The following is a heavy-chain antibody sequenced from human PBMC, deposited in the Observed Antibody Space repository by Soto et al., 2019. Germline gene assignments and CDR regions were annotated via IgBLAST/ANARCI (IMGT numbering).Heavy chain of an antibody. CDR1: GGSISSNKW. CDR3: ARLAYSGYLQT. CDR2: IYHSGST. J-gene: IGHJ1*01. D-gene: IGHD1-26*01. Sequence: SETLSLTCAVYGGSISSNKWWSWVRQPPGKGLEWIGEIYHSGSTNYNPSLKSRVTISLDKSKNRFSLTLSSLTAADTAVYFCARLAYSGYLQTWGQGSLVTVSS. V-gene: IGHV4-4*02.